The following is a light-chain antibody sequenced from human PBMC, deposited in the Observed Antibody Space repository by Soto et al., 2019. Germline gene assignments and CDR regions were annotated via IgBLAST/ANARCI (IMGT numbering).Light chain of an antibody. Sequence: EIVMTQSPLSLPVTPGEPASISCMSSQSLLHSNRNNYLDWYLQKPGQSPQLLIYLGSNRASGVPDRFSGSGSGTDFTLKISRVEAEDVGFYYCMQALQTPITFGQGTRLEIK. J-gene: IGKJ5*01. CDR3: MQALQTPIT. CDR2: LGS. V-gene: IGKV2-28*01. CDR1: QSLLHSNRNNY.